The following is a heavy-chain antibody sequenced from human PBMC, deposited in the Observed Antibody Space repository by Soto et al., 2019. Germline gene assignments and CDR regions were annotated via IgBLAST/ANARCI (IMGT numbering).Heavy chain of an antibody. V-gene: IGHV3-48*03. D-gene: IGHD3-10*01. J-gene: IGHJ4*02. Sequence: GGSLRLSCAVSGFTFSRFELHWVRQAPGKGLEWISYISRSGSTAYYASSVEGRFTISRDNAHNSVYLQMDSLRAEATALYYCTRAPWFHYLSFYWGQGALVTVSS. CDR2: ISRSGSTA. CDR1: GFTFSRFE. CDR3: TRAPWFHYLSFY.